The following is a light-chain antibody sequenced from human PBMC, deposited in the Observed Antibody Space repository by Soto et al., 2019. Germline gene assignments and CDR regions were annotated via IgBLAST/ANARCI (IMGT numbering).Light chain of an antibody. CDR2: AAS. CDR3: QRYSSVPV. Sequence: DIQMTQSPTSLSESVGDRVTITCRASQGIRNFVAWYQQKPGKAPKLLIYAASTLQSGVPSRFSGSGSGTHFTLTINSLQPEDVATYSCQRYSSVPVFGPGTKVEIK. J-gene: IGKJ3*01. CDR1: QGIRNF. V-gene: IGKV1-27*01.